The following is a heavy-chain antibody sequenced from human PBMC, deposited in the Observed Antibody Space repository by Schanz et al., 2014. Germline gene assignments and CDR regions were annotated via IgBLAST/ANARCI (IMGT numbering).Heavy chain of an antibody. CDR2: ISSDGSKK. CDR3: PRDYESDLSPPRHDAFDV. Sequence: QVQLVESGGGVVQPERSLRLSCAASGFNFANHAIHWVRQGQGNGLQWVAVISSDGSKKLYADSVKARFTISRDNSKILVSLQRDSVNPEDPAVYFCPRDYESDLSPPRHDAFDVWGQGTVVTVSS. CDR1: GFNFANHA. J-gene: IGHJ3*01. D-gene: IGHD3-22*01. V-gene: IGHV3-30*03.